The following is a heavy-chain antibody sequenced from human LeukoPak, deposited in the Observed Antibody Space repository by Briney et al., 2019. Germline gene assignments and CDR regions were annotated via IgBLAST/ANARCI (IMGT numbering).Heavy chain of an antibody. J-gene: IGHJ3*02. CDR3: ARGLGAIDAFDI. Sequence: ETGGSLRLSCAASGFTFSSYSMNWVRQAPGKGLEWVSVIYSGGSIYYADSVKGRFTISRDNSKNTLYLQMNSLRAEDTAVYYCARGLGAIDAFDIWGQGTMVTVSS. CDR1: GFTFSSYS. CDR2: IYSGGSI. V-gene: IGHV3-53*01. D-gene: IGHD1-26*01.